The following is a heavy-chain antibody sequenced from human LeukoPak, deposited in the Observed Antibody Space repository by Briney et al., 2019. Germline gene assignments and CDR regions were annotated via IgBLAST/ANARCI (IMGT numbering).Heavy chain of an antibody. CDR2: ISGSGSGT. CDR1: GFTFSSYA. CDR3: AKGRYYDILTGYSTHYFDY. V-gene: IGHV3-23*01. J-gene: IGHJ4*02. D-gene: IGHD3-9*01. Sequence: PGGSLRLSCAASGFTFSSYAMSWVRQAPGKGLEWVPAISGSGSGTYYADSVKGRFTISRHKSKNTLYLQMNSLRAEDTAVYYCAKGRYYDILTGYSTHYFDYWGQGTLVTVSP.